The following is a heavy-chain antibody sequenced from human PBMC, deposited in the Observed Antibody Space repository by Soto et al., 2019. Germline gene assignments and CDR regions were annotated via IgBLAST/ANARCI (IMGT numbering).Heavy chain of an antibody. CDR2: ISGSGDST. CDR3: AKDIVVVPDAFDY. D-gene: IGHD2-2*01. V-gene: IGHV3-23*01. Sequence: GGSLRLSCPASGFTFSHYAMGWVRQAPGKGLEWVSSISGSGDSTYYADSVKGRFTISRDNSKNTLYLQMNSLRVEDTAVYYCAKDIVVVPDAFDYWGQGTLVTVSS. CDR1: GFTFSHYA. J-gene: IGHJ4*02.